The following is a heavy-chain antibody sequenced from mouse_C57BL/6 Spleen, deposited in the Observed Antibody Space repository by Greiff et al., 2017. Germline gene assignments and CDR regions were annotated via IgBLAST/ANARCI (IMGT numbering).Heavy chain of an antibody. D-gene: IGHD4-1*01. V-gene: IGHV5-16*01. Sequence: EVKLMESEGGLVQPGRSMKLSCTASGFTFSDYYMAWVRQVPEKGLEWVANINYDGSSTYYLDSLKSRFIISRDNAKNILYLQMSSLKSEDTATYYCARVWGYFDYWGQGTTLTVSS. CDR1: GFTFSDYY. CDR2: INYDGSST. J-gene: IGHJ2*01. CDR3: ARVWGYFDY.